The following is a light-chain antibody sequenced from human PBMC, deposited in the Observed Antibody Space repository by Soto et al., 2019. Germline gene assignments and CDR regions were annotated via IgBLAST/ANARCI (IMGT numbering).Light chain of an antibody. CDR3: QSHDRSLRGHVV. J-gene: IGLJ2*01. CDR2: GNI. V-gene: IGLV1-40*01. CDR1: SSNMGAGYD. Sequence: QAVLTPPPSVSGAPGQRGTISCTGSSSNMGAGYDVHWYQKLPGTAPRLHLYGNIYRPSGVPDRLSGSKSGTSASLAITGLQADDEADYYCQSHDRSLRGHVVFGVGTTLTAL.